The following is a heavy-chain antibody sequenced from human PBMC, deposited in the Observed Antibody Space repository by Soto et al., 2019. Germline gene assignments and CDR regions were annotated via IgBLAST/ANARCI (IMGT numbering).Heavy chain of an antibody. D-gene: IGHD2-15*01. J-gene: IGHJ3*02. CDR2: INAGNGNT. Sequence: VKGSCQASGYTFTSYAVHWVRQAPGQRLEWMGWINAGNGNTKYSQKFQGRVTITRDTSASTAYMELSSLRSEDTAVYYCAREVVVVAATHDAFDIWGQGTMVTVSS. CDR3: AREVVVVAATHDAFDI. CDR1: GYTFTSYA. V-gene: IGHV1-3*01.